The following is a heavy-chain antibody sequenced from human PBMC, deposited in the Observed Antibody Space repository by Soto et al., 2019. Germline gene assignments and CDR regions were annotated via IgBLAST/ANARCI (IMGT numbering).Heavy chain of an antibody. D-gene: IGHD2-8*02. CDR2: IYYSGST. J-gene: IGHJ4*02. V-gene: IGHV4-31*03. Sequence: NPSPTRTFSWGSLSRGGFFLGWARQHPGKGLEWIGYIYYSGSTYYNPSLKSRVTISVDTSKNQFSLKLSSVTAADTAVYYCARDKITGLFDYWGQGTLVTVSS. CDR3: ARDKITGLFDY. CDR1: WGSLSRGGFF.